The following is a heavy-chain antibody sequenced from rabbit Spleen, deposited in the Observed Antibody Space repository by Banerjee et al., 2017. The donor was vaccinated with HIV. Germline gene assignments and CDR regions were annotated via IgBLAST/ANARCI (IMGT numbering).Heavy chain of an antibody. Sequence: QEQLVESGGGLVQPGGSLKLSCKASGFDVSNYGMSWVRQAPGKGLEWIGYIEPIFGNTYYANWVNGRFTISSHNAQNTLYLQLSSLTAADTATYFCARDGAGGSYFALWGQGTLVTVS. D-gene: IGHD8-1*01. J-gene: IGHJ6*01. CDR3: ARDGAGGSYFAL. V-gene: IGHV1S47*01. CDR2: IEPIFGNT. CDR1: GFDVSNYG.